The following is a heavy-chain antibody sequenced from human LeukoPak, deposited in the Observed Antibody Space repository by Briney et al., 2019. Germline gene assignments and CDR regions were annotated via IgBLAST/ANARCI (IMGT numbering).Heavy chain of an antibody. Sequence: SETLSLTCTVCGGSISSSSYYWGWIRQPPGKGLEWIGSIYYSGDTYYNPSLKSRRVTISVDTSKNQFSLRLSSVTAADTAVYYCARHQWHYYYYMGVWGKGFTVTVSS. CDR1: GGSISSSSYY. CDR2: IYYSGDT. D-gene: IGHD6-19*01. V-gene: IGHV4-39*01. CDR3: ARHQWHYYYYMGV. J-gene: IGHJ6*03.